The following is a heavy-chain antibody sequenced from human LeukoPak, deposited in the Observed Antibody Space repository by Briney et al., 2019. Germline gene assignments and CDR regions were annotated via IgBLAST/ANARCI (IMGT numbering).Heavy chain of an antibody. J-gene: IGHJ5*02. V-gene: IGHV4-39*07. CDR1: GGSISSSSYY. CDR2: IYYSGST. D-gene: IGHD6-13*01. Sequence: PSETLSLTCTVSGGSISSSSYYWGWIRQPPGKGLEWIGSIYYSGSTYYNPSLKSRVTISVDTSKNQFSLKLSSVTAADTAVYYCARNGIRYSSSWYRANWFDPWGQGTLVTVSS. CDR3: ARNGIRYSSSWYRANWFDP.